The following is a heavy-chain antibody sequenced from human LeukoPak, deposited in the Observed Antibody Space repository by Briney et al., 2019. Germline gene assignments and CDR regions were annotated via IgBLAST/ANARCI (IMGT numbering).Heavy chain of an antibody. CDR3: ARDLAAAGPDY. J-gene: IGHJ4*02. CDR1: GYSISSGYY. CDR2: IYHSGST. D-gene: IGHD6-13*01. V-gene: IGHV4-38-2*02. Sequence: PSETLSLTCTVSGYSISSGYYWGWIRQPPGKGLEWIGSIYHSGSTYYNPSLKSRVTISVDTSKNQFSLKLSSVTAADTAVYYCARDLAAAGPDYWGQGTLVTVSS.